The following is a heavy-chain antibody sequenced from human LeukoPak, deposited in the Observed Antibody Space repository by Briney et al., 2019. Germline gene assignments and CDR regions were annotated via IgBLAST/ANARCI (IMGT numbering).Heavy chain of an antibody. CDR3: ARLNWNYADY. CDR1: GFTFSHHW. CDR2: IKEDGSEK. Sequence: GGSLRLSCTASGFTFSHHWMTWVRQAPGKGLEWEANIKEDGSEKDYVDSVKGRFTISRDNGKNSLYLQMNSLRGEDTAVYYCARLNWNYADYWGQGTLVTVST. V-gene: IGHV3-7*01. J-gene: IGHJ4*02. D-gene: IGHD3-3*01.